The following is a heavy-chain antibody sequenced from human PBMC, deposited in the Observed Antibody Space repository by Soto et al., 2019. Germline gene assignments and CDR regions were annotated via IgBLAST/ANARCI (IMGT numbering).Heavy chain of an antibody. J-gene: IGHJ6*02. V-gene: IGHV3-66*01. CDR1: GFTVSSNY. D-gene: IGHD4-17*01. CDR3: ARAVRARGMDV. Sequence: EVQLVESGGGLVQPGGSLRLSCAASGFTVSSNYMSWVRQAPGKGLEWVSVIYSGGSTYYADSVKGRFTISRNNSKNTLYLEMSSLRAEDTAVYYCARAVRARGMDVWGQGTTVTVSS. CDR2: IYSGGST.